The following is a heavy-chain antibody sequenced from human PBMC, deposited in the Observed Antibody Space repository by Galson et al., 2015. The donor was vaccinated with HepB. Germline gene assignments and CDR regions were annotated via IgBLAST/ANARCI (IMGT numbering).Heavy chain of an antibody. J-gene: IGHJ6*02. D-gene: IGHD3-16*02. CDR3: AKALFFGGVIANYYYYGMDV. CDR2: ISGSGGST. CDR1: GFTFSSYA. V-gene: IGHV3-23*01. Sequence: SLRLSCAASGFTFSSYAMSWVRQAPGKGLEWVSAISGSGGSTYYADSVKGRFTISRDNSKNTLYLQMNSLRAEDTAVYYCAKALFFGGVIANYYYYGMDVWGQGTTVTVSS.